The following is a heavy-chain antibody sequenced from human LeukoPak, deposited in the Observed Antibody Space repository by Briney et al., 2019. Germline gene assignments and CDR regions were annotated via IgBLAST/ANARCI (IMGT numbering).Heavy chain of an antibody. J-gene: IGHJ6*02. CDR2: ISSSSYI. CDR1: GFTFSSYS. V-gene: IGHV3-21*01. D-gene: IGHD4-11*01. CDR3: ARDFGGTVTTGYGMDV. Sequence: GGSLRLSCAASGFTFSSYSMNWVRQAPGKGLEWVSSISSSSYIYYADSVKGRFTISRDNAKNSLYLQMNSLRAEDTAVYYCARDFGGTVTTGYGMDVWGQGTTVTVSS.